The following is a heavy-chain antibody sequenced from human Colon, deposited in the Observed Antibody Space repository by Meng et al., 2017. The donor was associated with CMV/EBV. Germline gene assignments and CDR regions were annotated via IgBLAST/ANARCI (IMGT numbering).Heavy chain of an antibody. Sequence: GESLKISCAASGFTFSSYEMNWVRQAPGKGLEWISYITGSGRSMFYGDSVKGRFTISRDNAKNSLYLQMNSLRAEDTAVYYCLRITMVRGDDYWGQGTLVTVSS. D-gene: IGHD3-10*01. J-gene: IGHJ4*02. V-gene: IGHV3-48*03. CDR2: ITGSGRSM. CDR1: GFTFSSYE. CDR3: LRITMVRGDDY.